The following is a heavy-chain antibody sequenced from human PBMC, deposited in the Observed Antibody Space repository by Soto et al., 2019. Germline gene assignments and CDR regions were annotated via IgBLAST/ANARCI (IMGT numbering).Heavy chain of an antibody. CDR1: GYTFTIYW. J-gene: IGHJ4*02. CDR3: ARPANTVADHFDL. CDR2: IYPSDSDT. V-gene: IGHV5-51*01. Sequence: GESLKISCQVSGYTFTIYWIGWMRQMPGKGLEWMGIIYPSDSDTRYSPSFQGQVTISADQSINTAYLQWDSLKASDTAIYYCARPANTVADHFDLWGQGTPVTVCS. D-gene: IGHD4-17*01.